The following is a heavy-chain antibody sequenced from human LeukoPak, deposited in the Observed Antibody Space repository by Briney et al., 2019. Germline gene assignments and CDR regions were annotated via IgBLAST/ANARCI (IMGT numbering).Heavy chain of an antibody. CDR1: GYTFTSYD. CDR3: ARGGDYGSGSYYKALNWFDP. V-gene: IGHV1-8*03. CDR2: MNPNSGNT. Sequence: GASVKVSCKASGYTFTSYDINWVRQATGQGLEWMGWMNPNSGNTGYAQKFQGRVTITRNTSISTAYMELSSLRSEDTAVYYCARGGDYGSGSYYKALNWFDPWGQGTLVTVSS. J-gene: IGHJ5*02. D-gene: IGHD3-10*01.